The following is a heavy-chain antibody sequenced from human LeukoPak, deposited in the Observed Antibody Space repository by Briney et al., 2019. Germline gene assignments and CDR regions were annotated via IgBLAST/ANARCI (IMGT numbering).Heavy chain of an antibody. J-gene: IGHJ5*02. CDR3: ARARGLGYGDDVRWFDP. CDR1: GFTFSSYE. Sequence: GGSLRLSCAASGFTFSSYEMHWVRQAPGKALEWVSPISSSSIYIHYADSVKRRFTICRDNAKNTLYLQMSSLRAEDTAVYYCARARGLGYGDDVRWFDPWGQGTLVSVSS. D-gene: IGHD4-17*01. V-gene: IGHV3-21*01. CDR2: ISSSSIYI.